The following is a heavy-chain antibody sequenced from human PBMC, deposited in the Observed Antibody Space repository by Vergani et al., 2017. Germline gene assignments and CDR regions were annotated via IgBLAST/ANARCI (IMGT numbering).Heavy chain of an antibody. Sequence: EVQLVESGGGLVKPGGSLRLSCAASGFTFSRYSMNWVRQAPGKGLEWVSSISSSSSYIYYADSVKGRFTISRDNAKNSLYLQMNSLRAEDTAVYYCARDRDDYQGPWGQGTLVTVSS. CDR2: ISSSSSYI. J-gene: IGHJ5*02. V-gene: IGHV3-21*01. CDR3: ARDRDDYQGP. CDR1: GFTFSRYS. D-gene: IGHD4-11*01.